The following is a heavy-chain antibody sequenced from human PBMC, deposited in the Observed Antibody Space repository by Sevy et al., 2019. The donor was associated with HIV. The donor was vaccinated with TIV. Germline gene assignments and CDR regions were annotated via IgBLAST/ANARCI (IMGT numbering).Heavy chain of an antibody. CDR3: ARDRVLYYYYGMDV. V-gene: IGHV4-59*13. CDR1: GGSISSYY. CDR2: IYYSGST. Sequence: SETLSLTCTVSGGSISSYYWSWIRQPPGKGLEWIGYIYYSGSTNYNPSLKSRVTISVDTSKNQFSLKRSSVTAADTAVYYCARDRVLYYYYGMDVWGQGTTVTVSS. J-gene: IGHJ6*02. D-gene: IGHD1-1*01.